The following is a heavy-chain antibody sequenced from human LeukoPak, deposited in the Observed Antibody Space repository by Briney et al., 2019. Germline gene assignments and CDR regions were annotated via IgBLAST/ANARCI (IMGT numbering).Heavy chain of an antibody. CDR1: GFTFSSYE. V-gene: IGHV3-48*03. D-gene: IGHD2-15*01. CDR2: ISSSGSTI. CDR3: AINSGRDY. Sequence: PGGSLRLSCAASGFTFSSYEMNWVRQAPGKGLEWVSYISSSGSTIYYADSVKGRFAVSRDNVKNFLYLQMNSLRAEDTAVYYCAINSGRDYWGQGTLVTVSS. J-gene: IGHJ4*02.